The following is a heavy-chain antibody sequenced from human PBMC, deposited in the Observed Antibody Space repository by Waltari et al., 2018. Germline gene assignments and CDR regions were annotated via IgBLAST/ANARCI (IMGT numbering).Heavy chain of an antibody. CDR3: ASNSGSYENDAFDI. Sequence: QVQLQESGPGLVTPSETLSLTCTVSGCSISSYYWSWLRQPPGKGLEWIGYIYYSGSTNYNPSLKSRVTISVDTSKNQFSLKLSSVTAADTAVYYCASNSGSYENDAFDIWGQGTMVTVSS. V-gene: IGHV4-59*01. J-gene: IGHJ3*02. D-gene: IGHD1-26*01. CDR1: GCSISSYY. CDR2: IYYSGST.